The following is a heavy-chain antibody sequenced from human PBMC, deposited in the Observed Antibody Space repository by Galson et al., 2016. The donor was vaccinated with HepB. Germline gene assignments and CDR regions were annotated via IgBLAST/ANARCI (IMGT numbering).Heavy chain of an antibody. D-gene: IGHD5-24*01. J-gene: IGHJ4*02. Sequence: SETLSLTCAVSGGSFNAYYWTWIRQPPGKGLEWIREIKHSGRTNYNPSLKSRVTMSVDTSKKQFSVKLTSVTAADTAVYYCARGSARDAYNFDPNSFDYWGQGTLVTVSS. CDR2: IKHSGRT. CDR1: GGSFNAYY. CDR3: ARGSARDAYNFDPNSFDY. V-gene: IGHV4-34*01.